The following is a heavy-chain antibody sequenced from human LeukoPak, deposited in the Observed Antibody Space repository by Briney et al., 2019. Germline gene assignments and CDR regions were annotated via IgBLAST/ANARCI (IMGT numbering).Heavy chain of an antibody. CDR2: ISGSGGST. Sequence: PGGSLRLTCAASGFTFSSYAMSWVRQAPGKGLEWVSAISGSGGSTYYADSVKGRFTISRDNSKNTLYLQMNSLRAEDTAVYYRAKGCSGWYGDNYWGQGTLVTVSS. CDR1: GFTFSSYA. CDR3: AKGCSGWYGDNY. V-gene: IGHV3-23*01. J-gene: IGHJ4*02. D-gene: IGHD6-19*01.